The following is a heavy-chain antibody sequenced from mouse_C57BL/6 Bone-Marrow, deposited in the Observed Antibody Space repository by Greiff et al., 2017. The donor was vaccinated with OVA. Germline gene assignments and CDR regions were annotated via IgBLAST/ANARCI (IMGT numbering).Heavy chain of an antibody. V-gene: IGHV1-82*01. CDR2: IYPGDGDT. D-gene: IGHD1-1*01. Sequence: VKLQESGPELVKPGASVKISCKASGYAFSSSWMNWVKQRPGKGLEWIGRIYPGDGDTNYNGKFKGKATLTADKSSSTAYMQLSSLTSDDSAVYFCARVDYYGSSYSFDYWGQGTTLTVSS. CDR1: GYAFSSSW. J-gene: IGHJ2*01. CDR3: ARVDYYGSSYSFDY.